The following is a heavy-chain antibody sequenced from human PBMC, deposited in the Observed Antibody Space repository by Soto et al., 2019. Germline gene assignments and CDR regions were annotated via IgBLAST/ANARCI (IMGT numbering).Heavy chain of an antibody. CDR3: ARHVPGFGELFYYRFDP. CDR1: GGSISSSSYY. Sequence: QLPLQESGPGLVKPSETLSLTCTVSGGSISSSSYYWGWIRQPPGKGLECIGSIYDSGSTYYNPSLQSRVTISEDTSKNQHSLKLGSGTAADTAVYDCARHVPGFGELFYYRFDPWGQGSLVTV. V-gene: IGHV4-39*01. D-gene: IGHD3-10*01. CDR2: IYDSGST. J-gene: IGHJ5*02.